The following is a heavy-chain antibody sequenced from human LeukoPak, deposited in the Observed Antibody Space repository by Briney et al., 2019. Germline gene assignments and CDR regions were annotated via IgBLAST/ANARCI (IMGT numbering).Heavy chain of an antibody. Sequence: SVKVSCKASGGTFSSYAISWVRQAPGQGLEWMGGIIPIFGTANYAQKFQGRVTITTDESTSTAYMELSSLRSEDTAVYYCARGEIFGGEQGGNYFDYWGQGTLVTVSS. CDR1: GGTFSSYA. J-gene: IGHJ4*02. D-gene: IGHD3-3*01. CDR3: ARGEIFGGEQGGNYFDY. V-gene: IGHV1-69*05. CDR2: IIPIFGTA.